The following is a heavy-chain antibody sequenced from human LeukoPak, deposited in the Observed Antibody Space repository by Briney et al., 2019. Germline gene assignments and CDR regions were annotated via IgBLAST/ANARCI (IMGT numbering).Heavy chain of an antibody. CDR1: GGSFSGYY. V-gene: IGHV4-34*01. D-gene: IGHD2-2*01. Sequence: PSEILSLTCAVYGGSFSGYYWSWILQPPGKGLEWLGEINHSGSTNYNPSLKSRVTISVDTSKNQFSLKLSSVTAADTAVYYCARVTYIVVVPAAMRAPRGNWFDPWGQGTLVTVSS. CDR3: ARVTYIVVVPAAMRAPRGNWFDP. CDR2: INHSGST. J-gene: IGHJ5*02.